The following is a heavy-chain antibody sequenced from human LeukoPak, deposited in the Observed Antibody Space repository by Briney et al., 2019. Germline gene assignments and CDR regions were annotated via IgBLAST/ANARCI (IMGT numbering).Heavy chain of an antibody. CDR1: GYSFNRYW. CDR3: ARGSGSSSWLDP. D-gene: IGHD3-10*01. V-gene: IGHV5-51*03. Sequence: GESQKISCKGSGYSFNRYWIGWVRQMPGNGLEWMGIIYPGDSDTRYSPSFQGQVTISADMSITTAYLQWSSLKASDTAMYYCARGSGSSSWLDPWGQGTLVTVSS. CDR2: IYPGDSDT. J-gene: IGHJ5*02.